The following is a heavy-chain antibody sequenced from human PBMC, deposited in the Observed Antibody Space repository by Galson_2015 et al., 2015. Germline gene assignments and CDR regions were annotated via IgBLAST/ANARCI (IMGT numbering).Heavy chain of an antibody. Sequence: SLRLSCAASGLTFGDYAVSWVRQAPGKGLEWVGFIRSKAYTGAANYAASVKGRFTISRDDSKSIAYLQLNSLKTEDTAVYYCTKDSLVLKTTLDYYYYVDVWGKGTTVTVSS. CDR3: TKDSLVLKTTLDYYYYVDV. V-gene: IGHV3-49*04. D-gene: IGHD1-1*01. CDR2: IRSKAYTGAA. CDR1: GLTFGDYA. J-gene: IGHJ6*03.